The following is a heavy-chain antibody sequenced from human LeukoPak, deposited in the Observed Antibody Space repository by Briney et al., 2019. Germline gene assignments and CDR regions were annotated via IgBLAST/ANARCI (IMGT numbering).Heavy chain of an antibody. V-gene: IGHV1-18*01. CDR2: ISAYNGNT. CDR1: GYTFTSYG. CDR3: ARTQLSSIAARGNWFDP. Sequence: GASVKVSCKASGYTFTSYGISWVRQAPGQGLEWMGWISAYNGNTNYAQKLQGRVTMTTDTSTSTAYMELRSLRSDDTAVYYCARTQLSSIAARGNWFDPWGQGTLVTVSS. J-gene: IGHJ5*02. D-gene: IGHD6-6*01.